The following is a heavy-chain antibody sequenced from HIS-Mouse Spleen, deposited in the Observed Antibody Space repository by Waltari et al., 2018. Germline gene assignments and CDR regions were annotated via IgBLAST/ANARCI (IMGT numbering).Heavy chain of an antibody. V-gene: IGHV4-31*03. CDR1: GGSISSVGYY. CDR2: IYYRGSP. Sequence: QVQLQESGPGLVKPSQTLSLTCTVSGGSISSVGYYWSWTRQHPGKGLEWIGYIYYRGSPYHNPSLKSRVTRSVDTSKNQFSLKLSSVTAADTAVYYCARVAQQLGEYFQHWGQGTLVTVSS. D-gene: IGHD6-13*01. CDR3: ARVAQQLGEYFQH. J-gene: IGHJ1*01.